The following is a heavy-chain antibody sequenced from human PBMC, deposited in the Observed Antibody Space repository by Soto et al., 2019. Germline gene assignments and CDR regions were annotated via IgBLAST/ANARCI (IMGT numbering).Heavy chain of an antibody. V-gene: IGHV1-2*02. CDR1: GYSFTGYY. CDR3: VRDPAVAGVGGF. D-gene: IGHD6-19*01. J-gene: IGHJ4*02. Sequence: VKVSCKASGYSFTGYYIHWVRQAPGQGLEWMGWINPNSGGTNYARNFQGRVTLTRDASITTAYMELSGLRSDDTAVYYCVRDPAVAGVGGFWGQGTLVTVSS. CDR2: INPNSGGT.